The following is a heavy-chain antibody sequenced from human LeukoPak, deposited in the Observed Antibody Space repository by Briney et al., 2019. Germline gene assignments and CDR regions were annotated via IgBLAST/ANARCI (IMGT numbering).Heavy chain of an antibody. J-gene: IGHJ6*02. CDR3: AKVSGGGLYYDGMDV. V-gene: IGHV3-33*06. CDR2: IWYDGSNK. D-gene: IGHD1-14*01. CDR1: GFTFSSYG. Sequence: GGSLRLSCAASGFTFSSYGMHWVRQAPGKGLEWVAVIWYDGSNKYYADSVKGRFTISRDNSKNTLYLQMNSLRAEDTAVYYCAKVSGGGLYYDGMDVWGQGTTVTVSS.